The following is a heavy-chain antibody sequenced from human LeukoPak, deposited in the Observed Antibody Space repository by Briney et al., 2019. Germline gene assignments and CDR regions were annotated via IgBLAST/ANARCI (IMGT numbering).Heavy chain of an antibody. Sequence: PSETLSLTCTVSGGSISSYYWSWVRQAPGKGLEWVANIKQDGSEKYYVDSVKGRFTISRDNAKNSLYLQMNSLRAEDTAVYYCARDFTEQLAQEDYYYYYMDVWGKGTTVTVSS. D-gene: IGHD6-6*01. CDR2: IKQDGSEK. J-gene: IGHJ6*03. CDR1: GGSISSYY. V-gene: IGHV3-7*01. CDR3: ARDFTEQLAQEDYYYYYMDV.